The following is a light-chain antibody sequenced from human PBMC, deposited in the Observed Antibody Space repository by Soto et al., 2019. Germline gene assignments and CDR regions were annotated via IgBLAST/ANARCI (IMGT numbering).Light chain of an antibody. Sequence: EIVLTQSPGTLTLSPGERATLSCRASQSLGKNYLAWYQQKPSQAPRLLVHDASTRATGVPDRFSASGSGTAFTHTISRLGREDFGVYYCQQYAYAALTVGGGTKVDIK. J-gene: IGKJ4*01. CDR1: QSLGKNY. CDR3: QQYAYAALT. V-gene: IGKV3-20*01. CDR2: DAS.